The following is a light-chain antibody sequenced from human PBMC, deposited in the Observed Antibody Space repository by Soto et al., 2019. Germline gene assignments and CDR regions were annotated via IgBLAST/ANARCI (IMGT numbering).Light chain of an antibody. Sequence: EIVMTQSPATLSVSPGERATLSCRASQSVTSNLAWYQQKPGRAPRLLIYGASTRATGIPARFSGSGSGTDFTLTISSLEPEDFAVYYCQQRGNWPWTFGQGTKVDIK. V-gene: IGKV3-15*01. J-gene: IGKJ1*01. CDR2: GAS. CDR3: QQRGNWPWT. CDR1: QSVTSN.